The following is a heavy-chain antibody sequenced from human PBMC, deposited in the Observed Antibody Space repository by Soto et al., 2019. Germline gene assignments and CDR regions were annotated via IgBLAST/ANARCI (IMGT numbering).Heavy chain of an antibody. CDR3: TAGSGWESDT. D-gene: IGHD6-19*01. Sequence: DVQLVESVGGLVQPGGSLRLSCAVSEFTFGTSWMTWVRQGPGKGLEWVANIKQDGGEKHYLESVRGRFSISRDNAKKSLYLEMNSLRAEDTAVYYCTAGSGWESDTWGQGTLVTVSS. CDR2: IKQDGGEK. V-gene: IGHV3-7*05. CDR1: EFTFGTSW. J-gene: IGHJ5*02.